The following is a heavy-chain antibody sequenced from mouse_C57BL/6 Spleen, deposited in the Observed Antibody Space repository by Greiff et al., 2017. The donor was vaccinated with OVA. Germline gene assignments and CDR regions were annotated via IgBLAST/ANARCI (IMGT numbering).Heavy chain of an antibody. CDR2: IDPEDGET. V-gene: IGHV14-2*01. J-gene: IGHJ2*01. CDR3: ARGADYDYDEREFDY. CDR1: GFNIKDYY. D-gene: IGHD2-4*01. Sequence: EVQLVESGAELVKPGASVKLSCTASGFNIKDYYMHWVKQRTEQGLEWIGRIDPEDGETKYAPKFQGKATITADTSSNTAYLQLSSLTSEDTAVYYCARGADYDYDEREFDYWGQGTTLTVSS.